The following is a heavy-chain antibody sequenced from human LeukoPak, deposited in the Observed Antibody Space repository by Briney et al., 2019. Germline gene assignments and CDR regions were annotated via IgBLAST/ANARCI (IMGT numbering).Heavy chain of an antibody. V-gene: IGHV1-2*02. D-gene: IGHD6-19*01. J-gene: IGHJ2*01. CDR2: INPNSGGT. CDR1: GYTFTGYC. CDR3: ARGEAVAVAGNNYWYFDL. Sequence: ASVKVSCKASGYTFTGYCVRWVRQAPGQGLEWMGWINPNSGGTNYAQKFQGRVTMTRDTSISTAYMELSRLRSDDTAVYYCARGEAVAVAGNNYWYFDLWGRGTLVTVSS.